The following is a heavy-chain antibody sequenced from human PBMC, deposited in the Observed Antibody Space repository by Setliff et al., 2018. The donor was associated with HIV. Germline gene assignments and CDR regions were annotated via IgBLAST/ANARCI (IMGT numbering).Heavy chain of an antibody. Sequence: GGSLRLSCAASGFTFSSYAMSWVRQAPGKGLEWVSAISGSGRSTYYADSVKGRFTISRDNSKNTLFLQMDSLRVEDTALYYCAKVYYADSGYFDSWGQGTLVTVSS. J-gene: IGHJ4*02. D-gene: IGHD3-16*01. CDR1: GFTFSSYA. V-gene: IGHV3-23*01. CDR3: AKVYYADSGYFDS. CDR2: ISGSGRST.